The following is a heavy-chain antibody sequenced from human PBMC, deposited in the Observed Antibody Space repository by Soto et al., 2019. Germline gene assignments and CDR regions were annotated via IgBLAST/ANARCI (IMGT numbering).Heavy chain of an antibody. CDR1: GYTFTSYG. CDR2: ISAYNGNT. J-gene: IGHJ6*04. V-gene: IGHV1-18*04. Sequence: QVQLVQSGAEVKKPGASVKVSCKASGYTFTSYGISWVRQAPGQGLEWMGGISAYNGNTNYAQKLQGRVTMTTDTSTSTAYMEVRSMRSDDTAVYYCARDAHIGVVPAARFADVWGKGTTVPVSS. D-gene: IGHD2-2*01. CDR3: ARDAHIGVVPAARFADV.